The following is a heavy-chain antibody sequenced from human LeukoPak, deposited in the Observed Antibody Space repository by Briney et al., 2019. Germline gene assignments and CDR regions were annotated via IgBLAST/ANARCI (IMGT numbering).Heavy chain of an antibody. D-gene: IGHD6-19*01. CDR2: VIPIFGTA. Sequence: ASVKVSCKASGGTFSIYAISWVRQAPGQGLEWMGGVIPIFGTANYAQKFQGRVTITADKSTSTAYMELSSLRSEDTAVYYCARDIGSSGDYESADWGQGTLVTVSS. J-gene: IGHJ4*02. CDR3: ARDIGSSGDYESAD. V-gene: IGHV1-69*06. CDR1: GGTFSIYA.